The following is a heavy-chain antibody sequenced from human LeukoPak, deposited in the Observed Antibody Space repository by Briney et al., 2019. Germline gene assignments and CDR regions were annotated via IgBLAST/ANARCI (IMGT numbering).Heavy chain of an antibody. J-gene: IGHJ6*04. CDR2: ISSSSSYI. D-gene: IGHD2-2*01. CDR3: ARPSRLTGMDV. Sequence: GGSLRLSCAASGFTFSSYSMNWVRQAPGKGLEWVSSISSSSSYIYYADSVKGRFTISRDNAKNSLYLQMNSLRAEDMAVYYCARPSRLTGMDVWGKGTTVTVSS. V-gene: IGHV3-21*01. CDR1: GFTFSSYS.